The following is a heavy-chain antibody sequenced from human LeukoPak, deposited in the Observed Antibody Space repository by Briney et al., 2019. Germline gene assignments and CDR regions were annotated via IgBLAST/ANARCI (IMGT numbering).Heavy chain of an antibody. D-gene: IGHD3-10*01. CDR3: ARERRNYYGSGSYSPHGYYYYMDV. Sequence: RPSETLSLTCTVSGGSISSSSYYWGWIRQPPGKGLEWIGSIYYSGSTNYNPSLKSRVTISVDTSKNQFSLKLSSVTAADTAVYYCARERRNYYGSGSYSPHGYYYYMDVWGKGTTVTISS. CDR1: GGSISSSSYY. V-gene: IGHV4-39*07. J-gene: IGHJ6*03. CDR2: IYYSGST.